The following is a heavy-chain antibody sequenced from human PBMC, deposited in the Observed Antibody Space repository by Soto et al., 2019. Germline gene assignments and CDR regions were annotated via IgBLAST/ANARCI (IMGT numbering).Heavy chain of an antibody. D-gene: IGHD3-10*01. Sequence: EVQLVESRGGLVQPGGSLRLSCAASGFTFSSYEMNWVRQAPGKGLEWVSYISSSGSTIYYADSVKGRFTISRDNAKNSLYLQMNSLRAEDTAVYYCARDGPYYYGSGSPIWGQGTMVTVSS. V-gene: IGHV3-48*03. J-gene: IGHJ3*02. CDR2: ISSSGSTI. CDR3: ARDGPYYYGSGSPI. CDR1: GFTFSSYE.